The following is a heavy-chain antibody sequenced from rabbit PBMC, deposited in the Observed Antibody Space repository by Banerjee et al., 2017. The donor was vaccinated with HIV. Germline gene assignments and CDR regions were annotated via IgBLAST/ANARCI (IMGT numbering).Heavy chain of an antibody. D-gene: IGHD4-1*01. V-gene: IGHV1S40*01. CDR3: ARDLAGVTGWNFGL. CDR2: IYNGDGST. Sequence: QSLEESGGDLVKPGASLTLTCTASGFSLSDNYLCWVRQAPGKGLEWIACIYNGDGSTYYASWAKGRFTISKTSSTTVTLQMTSLTAADTATYFCARDLAGVTGWNFGLWGPGTLVTVS. CDR1: GFSLSDNY. J-gene: IGHJ4*01.